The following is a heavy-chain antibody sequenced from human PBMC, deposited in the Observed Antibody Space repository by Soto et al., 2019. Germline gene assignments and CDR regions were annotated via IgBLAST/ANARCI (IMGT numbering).Heavy chain of an antibody. CDR3: ASGSSGYDSYYYYYMDV. J-gene: IGHJ6*03. CDR2: ISSNGGST. V-gene: IGHV3-64*01. Sequence: GGSLRLSCAASGFTFSSYAMHWVRQAPGKGLEYVSAISSNGGSTYYANSWKGRFTISRDNSKNTLYLQMGSLRAEDMAVYYCASGSSGYDSYYYYYMDVWGKGTTVTVSS. D-gene: IGHD5-12*01. CDR1: GFTFSSYA.